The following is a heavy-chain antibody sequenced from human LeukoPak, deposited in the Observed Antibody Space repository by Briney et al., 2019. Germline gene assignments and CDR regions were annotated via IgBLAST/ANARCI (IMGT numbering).Heavy chain of an antibody. CDR1: GGSISSYY. Sequence: SETLSLTCTVSGGSISSYYWSWIRQPAGKGLEWIGCIYTSGSTNYNPSLKSRVTMSVDTSKNQFSLKLSSVTAADTAVYYCATAYDSSGTPRYWGQGTLVTVSS. CDR2: IYTSGST. D-gene: IGHD3-22*01. V-gene: IGHV4-4*07. J-gene: IGHJ4*02. CDR3: ATAYDSSGTPRY.